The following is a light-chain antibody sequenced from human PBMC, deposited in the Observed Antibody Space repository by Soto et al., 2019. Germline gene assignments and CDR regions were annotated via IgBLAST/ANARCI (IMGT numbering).Light chain of an antibody. J-gene: IGKJ1*01. CDR1: QSVSISY. Sequence: EIVLTQSPGTLSLSPGERATLSCRASQSVSISYVAWYQQKPGQAPRLLIYEASIRAIVIPDRVSGSGSATDITLTISRLAPDDFAVYHCQQYGSSPPTFGQGSKVEIK. V-gene: IGKV3-20*01. CDR2: EAS. CDR3: QQYGSSPPT.